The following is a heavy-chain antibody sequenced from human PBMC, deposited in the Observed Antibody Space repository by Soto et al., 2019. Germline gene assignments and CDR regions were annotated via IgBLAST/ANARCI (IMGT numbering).Heavy chain of an antibody. CDR3: ARYSYGNKDLDY. J-gene: IGHJ4*02. CDR2: ISSSSSYT. Sequence: GGSLRLSCAASGFTFSNYWMHWVRQAPGKGLEWVSYISSSSSYTNYADSVKGRFTISRDNAKNSLYLQMNSLRAEDTAVYYCARYSYGNKDLDYWGQGTLVTVPS. CDR1: GFTFSNYW. V-gene: IGHV3-11*03. D-gene: IGHD5-18*01.